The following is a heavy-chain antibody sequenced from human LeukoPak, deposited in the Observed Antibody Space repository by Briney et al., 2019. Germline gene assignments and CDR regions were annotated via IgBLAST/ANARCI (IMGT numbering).Heavy chain of an antibody. CDR3: ATDLARGYKNAFDI. CDR2: FDPEDGET. Sequence: GPVKVSCKVSGYTLTELSMHWVRQAPGKGLEWMGGFDPEDGETIYAQKFQGRVTRTEDTSTDTAYMELSSLRSEDTAVYYCATDLARGYKNAFDIWGQGTMVTVSS. J-gene: IGHJ3*02. CDR1: GYTLTELS. D-gene: IGHD5-24*01. V-gene: IGHV1-24*01.